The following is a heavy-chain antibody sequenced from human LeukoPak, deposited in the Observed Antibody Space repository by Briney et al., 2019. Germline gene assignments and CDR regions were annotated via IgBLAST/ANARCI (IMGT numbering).Heavy chain of an antibody. Sequence: PGGSLRLSCAASGFTFSSYSMNWVRQAPGKGLEWLSYISRGTDTIYYADSAKGRFTISRDNAKNSLYLQMTNLRAEDTAVYYCAREATSGYRGQGTLVTVSS. CDR2: ISRGTDTI. CDR1: GFTFSSYS. CDR3: AREATSGY. V-gene: IGHV3-48*04. J-gene: IGHJ4*02.